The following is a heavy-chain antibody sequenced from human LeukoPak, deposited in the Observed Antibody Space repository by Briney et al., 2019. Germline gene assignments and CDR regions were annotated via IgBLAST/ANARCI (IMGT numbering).Heavy chain of an antibody. CDR3: ARGVGNYYDSSGYYSAEY. J-gene: IGHJ4*02. CDR2: MNPNSGNT. Sequence: ASVKLSCKASGYTFTSYYMHWVRQAPGQGLEWMGWMNPNSGNTGYAQKFQGRVTMTRNTSISTAYMELSSLRSEDTAVYYCARGVGNYYDSSGYYSAEYWGQGTLVTVSS. CDR1: GYTFTSYY. D-gene: IGHD3-22*01. V-gene: IGHV1-8*02.